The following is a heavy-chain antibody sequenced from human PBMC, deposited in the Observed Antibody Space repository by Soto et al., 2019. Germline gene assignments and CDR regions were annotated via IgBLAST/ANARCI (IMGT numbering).Heavy chain of an antibody. CDR1: GGTFSSYA. J-gene: IGHJ3*02. D-gene: IGHD3-22*01. Sequence: ASVKVSCKASGGTFSSYAISWVRQAPGQGLEWMGGIIPIFGTANYAQKFQGRVTITADESTSTAYMELSSLRSEDTAVYYCARERGDYYDSSGYYALDAFDIWG. CDR3: ARERGDYYDSSGYYALDAFDI. CDR2: IIPIFGTA. V-gene: IGHV1-69*13.